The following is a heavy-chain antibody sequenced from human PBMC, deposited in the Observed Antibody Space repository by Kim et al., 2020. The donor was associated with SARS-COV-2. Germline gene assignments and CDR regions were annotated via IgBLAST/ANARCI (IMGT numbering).Heavy chain of an antibody. CDR3: AREVVGSEGNYYYYYYGMDV. J-gene: IGHJ6*02. CDR2: TRNKANSYTT. CDR1: Y. V-gene: IGHV3-72*01. D-gene: IGHD1-26*01. Sequence: YMDWVRQAPGKGLEWVGRTRNKANSYTTEYAASVKGRFTISRDDSKNSLYLQMNSLKTEDTAVYYCAREVVGSEGNYYYYYYGMDVWGQGTTVTV.